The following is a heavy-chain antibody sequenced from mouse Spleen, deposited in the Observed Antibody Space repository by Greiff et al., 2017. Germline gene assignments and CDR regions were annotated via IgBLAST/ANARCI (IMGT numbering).Heavy chain of an antibody. Sequence: EVHLVESGGGLVKRGGSLKLSCAASGFNFSSYAMSWVRQTPEKRLEWVATISSGGGNTYYPDSVKGRFTISRDNAKNTLYLQMSSLKSEDTAMYYCARHDWFAYWGQGTLVTVSA. V-gene: IGHV5-9-3*01. CDR2: ISSGGGNT. CDR3: ARHDWFAY. J-gene: IGHJ3*01. CDR1: GFNFSSYA.